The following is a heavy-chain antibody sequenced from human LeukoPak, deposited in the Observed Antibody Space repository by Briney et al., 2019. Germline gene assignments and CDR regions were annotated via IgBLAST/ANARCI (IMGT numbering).Heavy chain of an antibody. D-gene: IGHD2-2*01. V-gene: IGHV1-8*01. J-gene: IGHJ4*02. Sequence: GASVKVSCKASGYTFTSYDINWVRQATGQGLEWMGWMNPNSGNTGYAQKFQGRVTMTRNTSISTAYMELSSLRSEDTAVYYCATDLLEDCSSTSCYPHNWGQGTLVTVSS. CDR2: MNPNSGNT. CDR1: GYTFTSYD. CDR3: ATDLLEDCSSTSCYPHN.